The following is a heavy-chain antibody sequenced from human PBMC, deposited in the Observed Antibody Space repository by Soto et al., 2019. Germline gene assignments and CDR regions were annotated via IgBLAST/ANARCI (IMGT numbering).Heavy chain of an antibody. CDR1: GFTFSNYG. CDR3: ARGLHSLFDY. D-gene: IGHD2-21*01. V-gene: IGHV3-33*01. CDR2: IWYDGNNK. Sequence: GGSLRLSCAASGFTFSNYGMHWVRQAPGKGLEWVAVIWYDGNNKYYADSVKGRFTISRDNSNNTLYVQMTSLRAEDTAVYYCARGLHSLFDYWGQGPLVTVYS. J-gene: IGHJ4*02.